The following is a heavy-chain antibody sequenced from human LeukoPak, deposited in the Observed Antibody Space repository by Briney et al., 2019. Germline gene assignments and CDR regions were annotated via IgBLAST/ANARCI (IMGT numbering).Heavy chain of an antibody. CDR3: ARAQPGSSWYGGFDY. D-gene: IGHD6-13*01. Sequence: SETLSLTCAVSGGSISSGGYTWSWIRQPPGKGLEWIGYIYHSGSTYYNPSLRSRVTISVDRSKNQFSLKLSSVTAADTAVYYCARAQPGSSWYGGFDYWGQGTLVTVSS. V-gene: IGHV4-30-2*01. CDR2: IYHSGST. J-gene: IGHJ4*02. CDR1: GGSISSGGYT.